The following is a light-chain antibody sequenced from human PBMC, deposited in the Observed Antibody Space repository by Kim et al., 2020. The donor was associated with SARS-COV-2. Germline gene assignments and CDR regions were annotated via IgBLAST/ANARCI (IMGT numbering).Light chain of an antibody. CDR1: QAISKY. CDR3: QNYNGAPWT. Sequence: DIQMTQSPSSLSASIGDRVTITCRASQAISKYLAWYQQKPGKAPKLLIYTASTLQSGVPSRFSGSGSGTDFPLTISSLQPEDVATYYCQNYNGAPWTFGQGTKVDIK. CDR2: TAS. J-gene: IGKJ1*01. V-gene: IGKV1-27*01.